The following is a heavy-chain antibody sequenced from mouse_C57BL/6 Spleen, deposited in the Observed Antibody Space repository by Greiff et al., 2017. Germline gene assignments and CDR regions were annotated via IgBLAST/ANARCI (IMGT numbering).Heavy chain of an antibody. V-gene: IGHV3-3*01. Sequence: EVQLQQSGPSLVRPSQTLSLTCTVTGFSINSDCYWIWIRQFPGNKLEYIGYTFYSGITYYNPSLESRTYITRDTSKNQFSLKLSSVTTEDTATYYCARTPRPSYWYFDVWGTGTTVTVSS. CDR2: TFYSGIT. CDR1: GFSINSDCY. J-gene: IGHJ1*03. CDR3: ARTPRPSYWYFDV.